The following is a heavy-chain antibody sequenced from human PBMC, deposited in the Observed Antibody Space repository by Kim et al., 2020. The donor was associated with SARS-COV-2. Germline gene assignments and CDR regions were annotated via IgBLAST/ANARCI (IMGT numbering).Heavy chain of an antibody. CDR2: ISSSGSTI. Sequence: GGSLRLSCAASGFTFSDYYMSWIRQAPGKGLEWVSYISSSGSTIYYADSVKGRFTISRDNAKNSLSLQMNSLRAEDTAVYYCARGHGDYSGFYYYYCMDVWGQGTTVTVSS. D-gene: IGHD4-17*01. CDR1: GFTFSDYY. J-gene: IGHJ6*02. V-gene: IGHV3-11*01. CDR3: ARGHGDYSGFYYYYCMDV.